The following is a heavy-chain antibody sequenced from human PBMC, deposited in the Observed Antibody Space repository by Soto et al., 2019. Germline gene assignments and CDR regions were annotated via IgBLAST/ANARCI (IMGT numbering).Heavy chain of an antibody. CDR3: AKDPSTGYADH. V-gene: IGHV4-34*02. CDR1: GGSFSTYF. CDR2: VNQSGSA. J-gene: IGHJ4*02. Sequence: QVQLQQWGAGLLKPSETLSLTCSVYGGSFSTYFWTWMRQPPGKGLEWIGEVNQSGSANYNPSLESRVTISVDTSKKQFSLRLSSVTAADTAVYYCAKDPSTGYADHWGQGTLVTVSS. D-gene: IGHD3-9*01.